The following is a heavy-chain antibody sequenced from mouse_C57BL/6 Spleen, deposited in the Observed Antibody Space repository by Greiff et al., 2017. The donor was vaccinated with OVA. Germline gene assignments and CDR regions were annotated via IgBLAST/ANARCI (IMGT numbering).Heavy chain of an antibody. V-gene: IGHV1-80*01. CDR2: IYPGDGDT. CDR1: GYAFSSYW. Sequence: QVQLQQSGAELVKPGASVKISCKASGYAFSSYWMNWVKQRPGKGLEWIGQIYPGDGDTNYNGKFKGQATLTADKYSRTAYMQHRRLTSEDSAVYFCARDGYPDYWGQGTTLTVSS. J-gene: IGHJ2*01. CDR3: ARDGYPDY. D-gene: IGHD2-3*01.